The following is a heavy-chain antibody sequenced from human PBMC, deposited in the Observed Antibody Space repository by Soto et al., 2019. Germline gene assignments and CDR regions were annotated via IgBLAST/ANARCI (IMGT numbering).Heavy chain of an antibody. Sequence: SETMSLTCAVYGETVCIYDWGGIRKTPGKGLEWIGEINHSGSTNYNPSLKSRVTISVDTSKNQFSLKLSSVTAADTAVYYCARGPIFTMVRGALSRVFDYWGQGTLVTVSS. CDR2: INHSGST. V-gene: IGHV4-34*01. D-gene: IGHD3-10*01. CDR3: ARGPIFTMVRGALSRVFDY. J-gene: IGHJ4*02. CDR1: GETVCIYD.